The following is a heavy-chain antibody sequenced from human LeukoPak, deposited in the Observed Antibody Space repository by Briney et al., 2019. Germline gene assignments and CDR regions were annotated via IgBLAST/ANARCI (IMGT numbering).Heavy chain of an antibody. CDR3: ARGIRGREKANAVLYYFDY. V-gene: IGHV1-69*02. Sequence: GASVKVSCKASGGTFSSYTISWVRQAPGQGLEWMGRIIPTLGIANYAQKFQGRVTITADKSTSTAYMELSSLRSEDTAVYYCARGIRGREKANAVLYYFDYWGQGTLVTVSS. CDR1: GGTFSSYT. D-gene: IGHD4/OR15-4a*01. J-gene: IGHJ4*02. CDR2: IIPTLGIA.